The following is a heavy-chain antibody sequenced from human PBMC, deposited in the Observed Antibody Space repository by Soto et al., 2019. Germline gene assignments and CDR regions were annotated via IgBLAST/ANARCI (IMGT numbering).Heavy chain of an antibody. V-gene: IGHV5-51*01. D-gene: IGHD3-16*01. CDR2: IYPSNSET. CDR1: GYTFTNYW. Sequence: GESLKISCEGSGYTFTNYWIGWVRQTPGKGLEWMGIIYPSNSETRYNPSFQGQVTISADKSISTAYLQWSSLRASDTAMHYCARRYVRSYYDDYWGQGTLVTVSS. J-gene: IGHJ4*02. CDR3: ARRYVRSYYDDY.